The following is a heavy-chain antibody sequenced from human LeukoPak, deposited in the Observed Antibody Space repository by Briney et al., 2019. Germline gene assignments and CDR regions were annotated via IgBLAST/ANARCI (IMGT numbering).Heavy chain of an antibody. CDR3: AKDQSRYSSSADY. CDR1: GFTFSSYA. Sequence: PGGSLRLSCAASGFTFSSYAMSWVRQAPGKGLEWVSAISGSGGSTYYADSVKGRFTISRDNSENTLYLQMNSLRAEDTAVYYCAKDQSRYSSSADYWGQGTLVTVSS. CDR2: ISGSGGST. J-gene: IGHJ4*02. D-gene: IGHD6-13*01. V-gene: IGHV3-23*01.